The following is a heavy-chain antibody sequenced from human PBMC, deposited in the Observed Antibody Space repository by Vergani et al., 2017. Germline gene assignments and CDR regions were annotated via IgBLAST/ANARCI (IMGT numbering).Heavy chain of an antibody. J-gene: IGHJ5*02. CDR2: IWYDGSKK. V-gene: IGHV3-33*01. Sequence: QVQLVESGGGVVQPGRALRLSCAASGFTFSTYGMHWVRQAPGKGLEWVAVIWYDGSKKYYGDSVKGRFTISRDNSKNTLYLQMNSLSAEDTAVYYCARDGDFWSAYFSSTNWFGPWGEGALVAVCS. CDR3: ARDGDFWSAYFSSTNWFGP. D-gene: IGHD3-3*01. CDR1: GFTFSTYG.